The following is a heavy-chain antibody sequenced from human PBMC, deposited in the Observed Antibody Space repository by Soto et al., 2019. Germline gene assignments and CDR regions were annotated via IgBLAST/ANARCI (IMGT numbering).Heavy chain of an antibody. CDR1: GYTFTNYL. CDR3: VREDGHGGKFDX. D-gene: IGHD3-16*01. CDR2: VRPNGGGT. V-gene: IGHV1-2*02. Sequence: ASVKVSCKTSGYTFTNYLIHWVRQAPGQGLEWMGWVRPNGGGTHYAQKFQGRVTMTRDTSLGTAYMDLGRLTSDDTAVYYCVREDGHGGKFDXWGQGTLVTVSS. J-gene: IGHJ4*02.